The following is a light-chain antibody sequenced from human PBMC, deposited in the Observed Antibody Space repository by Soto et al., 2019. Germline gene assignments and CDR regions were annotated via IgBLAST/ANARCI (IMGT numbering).Light chain of an antibody. CDR1: QSVTNY. V-gene: IGKV3-11*01. CDR3: QQRSNWPPEWT. CDR2: DTS. Sequence: EIVMTQSPATLSVSPGERATLSCRASQSVTNYLAWYQQKPGQAPRLLIYDTSNRATGIPARFSGSGSGTDFTLTISSLEPEDFAVYYCQQRSNWPPEWTFGQGTKVEIK. J-gene: IGKJ1*01.